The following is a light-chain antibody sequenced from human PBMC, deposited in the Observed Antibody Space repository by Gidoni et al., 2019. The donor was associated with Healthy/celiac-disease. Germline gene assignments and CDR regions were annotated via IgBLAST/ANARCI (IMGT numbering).Light chain of an antibody. Sequence: YVMTQTPSVSVAPGKTARITCGGNNIGSKSVHWYQQRPGQAPVVVMYYDRDRPSGIPERFSGSNSGNTATLTISRVEAGDEADYYCQVWDSSSDHYVFGTGTKVTVL. CDR1: NIGSKS. V-gene: IGLV3-21*04. CDR2: YDR. CDR3: QVWDSSSDHYV. J-gene: IGLJ1*01.